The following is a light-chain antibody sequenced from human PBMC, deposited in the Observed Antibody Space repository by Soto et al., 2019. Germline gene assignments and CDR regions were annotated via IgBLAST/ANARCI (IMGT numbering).Light chain of an antibody. CDR3: QQYGSSIQT. Sequence: EIVLTQSPGTLSLSPGERATLSCRASQSVSSSYLAWYQQKPGQAPRLLMYGASSRATGIPERFSGTGSGTDFTLTISRLEPEDFAVYYCQQYGSSIQTFGQGTKVDIK. CDR1: QSVSSSY. J-gene: IGKJ1*01. V-gene: IGKV3-20*01. CDR2: GAS.